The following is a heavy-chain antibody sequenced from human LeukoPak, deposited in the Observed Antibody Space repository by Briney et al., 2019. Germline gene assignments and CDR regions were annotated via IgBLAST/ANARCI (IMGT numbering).Heavy chain of an antibody. CDR3: ARHGSGWPYSMVV. D-gene: IGHD6-19*01. J-gene: IGHJ6*03. CDR2: ISSSSSYI. CDR1: GFTFSSYS. Sequence: GGSLRLPCAASGFTFSSYSMNWVCQAPEKGLEWVSSISSSSSYIYYADSVKCRFTISRDNAKNSLYLQMNSLRAEDTAVYYCARHGSGWPYSMVVWGQGTTVTVSS. V-gene: IGHV3-21*01.